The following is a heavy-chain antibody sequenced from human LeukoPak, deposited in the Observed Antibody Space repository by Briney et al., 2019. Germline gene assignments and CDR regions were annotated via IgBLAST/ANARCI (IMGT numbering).Heavy chain of an antibody. V-gene: IGHV3-33*01. Sequence: GSLRLSCAASGFTFSSYGMHWVRQAPGKGLEWVAVIWYDGSNKYYADSVKGRFTISRDNSKNTLYLQMNSLRAEDTAVYYCARVKQWLPYYYYGIDVWGQGTTVTVSS. J-gene: IGHJ6*02. D-gene: IGHD6-19*01. CDR1: GFTFSSYG. CDR2: IWYDGSNK. CDR3: ARVKQWLPYYYYGIDV.